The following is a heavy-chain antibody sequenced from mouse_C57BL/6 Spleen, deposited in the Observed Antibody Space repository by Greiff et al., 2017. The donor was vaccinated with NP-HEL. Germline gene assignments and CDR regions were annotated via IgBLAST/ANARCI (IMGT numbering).Heavy chain of an antibody. CDR2: INPNNGGT. Sequence: VQLKQSGPELVKPGASVKIPCKASGYTFTDYNMDWVKQSHGKSLEWIGDINPNNGGTIYNQKFKGKATLTVDKSSSTAYMELRSLTSEDTAVYYCARRGAYSNWFAYWGQGTLVTVSA. CDR1: GYTFTDYN. V-gene: IGHV1-18*01. CDR3: ARRGAYSNWFAY. D-gene: IGHD2-5*01. J-gene: IGHJ3*01.